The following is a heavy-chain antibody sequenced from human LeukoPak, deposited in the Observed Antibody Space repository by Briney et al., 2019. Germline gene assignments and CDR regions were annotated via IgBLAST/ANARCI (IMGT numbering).Heavy chain of an antibody. CDR1: GYTLTELS. CDR3: ATGIAAAGLYYYYYGMDV. D-gene: IGHD6-13*01. CDR2: FDPEDGET. J-gene: IGHJ6*02. V-gene: IGHV1-24*01. Sequence: GASVKVSCKVSGYTLTELSMHWVRQAPGKGLEWMGGFDPEDGETIYAQKFQGRVTMTEDTSTDTAYMELSSLGSEDTAVYYCATGIAAAGLYYYYYGMDVWGQGTTVTVSS.